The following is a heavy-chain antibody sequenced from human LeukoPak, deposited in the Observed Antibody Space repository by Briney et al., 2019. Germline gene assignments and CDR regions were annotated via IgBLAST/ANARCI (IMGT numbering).Heavy chain of an antibody. V-gene: IGHV3-74*01. J-gene: IGHJ5*02. D-gene: IGHD2-15*01. Sequence: GGSLRLSCAASGFTFSNYWAHWVRQAPGKGLVWVSRISGDESTTTYADSVKGRFTISRDNAKNTLSLQMNSLRAEDTAVYYCAILTHSAPWGRGTLVTVSS. CDR1: GFTFSNYW. CDR3: AILTHSAP. CDR2: ISGDESTT.